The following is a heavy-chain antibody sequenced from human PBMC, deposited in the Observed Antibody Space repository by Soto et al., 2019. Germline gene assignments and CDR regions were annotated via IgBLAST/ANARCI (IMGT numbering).Heavy chain of an antibody. CDR1: GFTFSDYY. V-gene: IGHV3-11*06. CDR3: ARFALGQLVHDYYYYGMDV. D-gene: IGHD6-6*01. CDR2: ISSSSSYT. Sequence: GGSLRLSCAASGFTFSDYYMSWIRQAPGKGLEWVSYISSSSSYTNYADSVKGRFTISRDNAKNSLYLQMNSLRAEDTAVYYCARFALGQLVHDYYYYGMDVWGQGTTVTVSS. J-gene: IGHJ6*02.